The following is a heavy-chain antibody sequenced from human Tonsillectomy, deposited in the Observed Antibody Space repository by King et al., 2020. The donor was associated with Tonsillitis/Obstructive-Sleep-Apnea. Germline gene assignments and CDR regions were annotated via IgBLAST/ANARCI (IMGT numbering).Heavy chain of an antibody. CDR2: ISNSGNAI. Sequence: VQLVESGGGLVQPGGSLRLSCAASGFTFSSFEMHWVRQAPGKGLEWVSYISNSGNAISYADSVEGRFTIFRDNAKKALYLQMNSLRADDPADYYCARGGPQLGWYYFDYWGQGTLVTVSS. D-gene: IGHD7-27*01. CDR1: GFTFSSFE. J-gene: IGHJ4*02. V-gene: IGHV3-48*03. CDR3: ARGGPQLGWYYFDY.